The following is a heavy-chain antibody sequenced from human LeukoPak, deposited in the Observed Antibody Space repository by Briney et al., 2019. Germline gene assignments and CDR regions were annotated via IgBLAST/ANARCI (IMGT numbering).Heavy chain of an antibody. CDR3: ARAGDSLAYYYVTY. Sequence: KSSETLSLTCTVSGGSISSGAYYWSWIRQHPGKGLEWIGYIYYSGSTDYNPSLKSRVTISVDTSENQFSLKLSSVTAADTAVYYCARAGDSLAYYYVTYWGQGTLVTVSS. CDR1: GGSISSGAYY. V-gene: IGHV4-31*03. D-gene: IGHD3-22*01. J-gene: IGHJ4*02. CDR2: IYYSGST.